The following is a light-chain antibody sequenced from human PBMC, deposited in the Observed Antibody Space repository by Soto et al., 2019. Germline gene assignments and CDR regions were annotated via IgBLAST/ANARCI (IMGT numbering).Light chain of an antibody. Sequence: DIQMTQSPSTLSASVGDRVTITCRASQSISRWLVWYQQKPGKAPKLLIYDASSLQSGVPSRFSGSGSGTEFTLTISSLQPDDLATYYCQQYNSYSRKFXQGTKLDIK. CDR3: QQYNSYSRK. CDR2: DAS. V-gene: IGKV1-5*01. J-gene: IGKJ1*01. CDR1: QSISRW.